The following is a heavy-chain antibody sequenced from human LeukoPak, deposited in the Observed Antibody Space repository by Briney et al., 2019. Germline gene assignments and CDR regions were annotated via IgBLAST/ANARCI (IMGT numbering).Heavy chain of an antibody. V-gene: IGHV3-30*04. CDR2: ISYDGSNM. CDR3: ARGRETYNFDY. CDR1: GFTFSSFA. Sequence: PGGSLRLSCAASGFTFSSFAMHWVRQAPGKGLEWAAVISYDGSNMYYADSVKGRFTISRDNYINTLYLQMNSLRPEDMATFYCARGRETYNFDYWGQGTLVTVSS. D-gene: IGHD5-18*01. J-gene: IGHJ4*02.